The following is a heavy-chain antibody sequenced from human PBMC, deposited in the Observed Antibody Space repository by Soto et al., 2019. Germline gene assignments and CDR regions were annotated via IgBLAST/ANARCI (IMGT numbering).Heavy chain of an antibody. CDR2: INANGGIT. D-gene: IGHD5-12*01. J-gene: IGHJ6*02. CDR3: ASPEGLASYHSCSGMDP. Sequence: ASVKVSCKASGYTFSKYYIYWVRRAPGQGLEWMGGINANGGITNYAQKFQGRVTMTIDTSTRTVYMELSSLRSEDTAVYYCASPEGLASYHSCSGMDPWGQGTTVTVSS. CDR1: GYTFSKYY. V-gene: IGHV1-46*01.